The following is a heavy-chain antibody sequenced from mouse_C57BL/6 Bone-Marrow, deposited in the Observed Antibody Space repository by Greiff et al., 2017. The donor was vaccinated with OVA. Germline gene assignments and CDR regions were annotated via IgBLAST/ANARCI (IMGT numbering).Heavy chain of an antibody. CDR1: GFTFSSYA. J-gene: IGHJ2*01. D-gene: IGHD1-1*01. CDR3: ASHYYGSRY. V-gene: IGHV5-4*03. CDR2: ISDGGSYT. Sequence: EVKLMESGGGLVKPGGSLKLSCAASGFTFSSYAMSWVRQTPEKRLEWVATISDGGSYTYYPDNVKGRFTISRDNAKNNLYLQMSHLKCEDTAMYYCASHYYGSRYWGQGTTLTVSS.